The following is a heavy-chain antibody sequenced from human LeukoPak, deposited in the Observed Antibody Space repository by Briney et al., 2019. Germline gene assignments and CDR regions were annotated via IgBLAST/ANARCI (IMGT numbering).Heavy chain of an antibody. CDR3: AKDRGGFTHYFDF. CDR1: GFTFSSYW. D-gene: IGHD3-10*01. J-gene: IGHJ4*02. Sequence: GGSLRLSCAASGFTFSSYWMSWVRQAPGKGLEWVANIKQDGSEKYYVDSVKGRFTISRDNAKNSLYLQMDSLRAEDTAVYYCAKDRGGFTHYFDFWGQGILVTVSS. CDR2: IKQDGSEK. V-gene: IGHV3-7*01.